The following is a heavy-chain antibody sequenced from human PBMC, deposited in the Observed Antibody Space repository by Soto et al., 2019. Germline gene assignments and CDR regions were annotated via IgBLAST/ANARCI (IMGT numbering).Heavy chain of an antibody. CDR2: ISWNSGSI. CDR3: AKISPTSTDAFDI. V-gene: IGHV3-9*01. Sequence: GGSLRLSCAASGFTFDDYAMHWVRQAPGKGLEWVSGISWNSGSIGYADSVKGRFTISRDNAKNSLYLQMNSLRAEDTALYYCAKISPTSTDAFDIWGQGTMVTVSS. J-gene: IGHJ3*02. CDR1: GFTFDDYA.